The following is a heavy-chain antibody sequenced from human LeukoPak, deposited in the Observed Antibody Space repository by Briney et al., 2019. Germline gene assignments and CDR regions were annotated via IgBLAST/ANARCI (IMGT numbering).Heavy chain of an antibody. CDR3: AKDLRERDGCNLIVDY. D-gene: IGHD5-24*01. CDR1: GFTFSSYA. J-gene: IGHJ4*02. CDR2: ISGSGGST. V-gene: IGHV3-23*01. Sequence: GGSLRLSCAASGFTFSSYAMSWVRQAPGKGLEWVSAISGSGGSTYYADSVKGRFTISRDNSKDTLYLQMNSLRAEDTAVYYCAKDLRERDGCNLIVDYWGQGTLVTVSS.